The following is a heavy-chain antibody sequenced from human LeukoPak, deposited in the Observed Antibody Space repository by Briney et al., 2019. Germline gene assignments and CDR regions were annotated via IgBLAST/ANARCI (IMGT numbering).Heavy chain of an antibody. V-gene: IGHV1-24*01. Sequence: ASVKVSCKASGYTLTELSMHWVRQAPGKGLEWMGGFDPEDGETIYAQKFQGRVTMTEDTSTDTAYMELSSLRSEDTAVYYCATGRPTYYYDSSGYFDYWGQGTLVTVSS. CDR1: GYTLTELS. CDR3: ATGRPTYYYDSSGYFDY. J-gene: IGHJ4*02. CDR2: FDPEDGET. D-gene: IGHD3-22*01.